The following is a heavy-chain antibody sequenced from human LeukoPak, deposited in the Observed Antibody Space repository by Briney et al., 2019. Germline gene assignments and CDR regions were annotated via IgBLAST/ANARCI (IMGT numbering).Heavy chain of an antibody. V-gene: IGHV3-33*08. D-gene: IGHD4-17*01. CDR2: IWYDGSNK. Sequence: PGGSLRLSCAASGFTFSSYGMHWVRQAPGKGLEWVAVIWYDGSNKYYADSVKGRFTISRDNSKNTLYLQMNSLRAEDTAAYYCARGSTVTTSYFDYWGQGTLVTVSS. CDR3: ARGSTVTTSYFDY. CDR1: GFTFSSYG. J-gene: IGHJ4*02.